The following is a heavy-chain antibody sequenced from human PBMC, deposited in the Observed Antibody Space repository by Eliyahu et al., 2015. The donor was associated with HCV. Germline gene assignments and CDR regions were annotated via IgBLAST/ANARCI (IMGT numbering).Heavy chain of an antibody. Sequence: QVQLVQSGAEVKKPGSSVKVSXKASGGTFSSXAISWVRQAPGQGLXWXGGIIPIFGTANYAQKXQGRVTITADESTSTAYMELSSLRSEDTAVYYCAREGYSSSQDYWGQGTLVTVSS. CDR2: IIPIFGTA. CDR3: AREGYSSSQDY. V-gene: IGHV1-69*01. J-gene: IGHJ4*02. CDR1: GGTFSSXA. D-gene: IGHD6-6*01.